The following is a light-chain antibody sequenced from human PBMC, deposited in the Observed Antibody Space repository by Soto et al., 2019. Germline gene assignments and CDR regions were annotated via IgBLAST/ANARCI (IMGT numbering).Light chain of an antibody. CDR3: QQYYSTPLT. V-gene: IGKV4-1*01. J-gene: IGKJ4*01. Sequence: IVMTQSPDSLAVSLGERATINCKSSQSVLYNSNNKNYLTWYQQKPGQPPKLLIYWASTRESGVPDRFSGSGSGTDFTLTISSLQAEDVAFYYCQQYYSTPLTFGVWTKVEIK. CDR1: QSVLYNSNNKNY. CDR2: WAS.